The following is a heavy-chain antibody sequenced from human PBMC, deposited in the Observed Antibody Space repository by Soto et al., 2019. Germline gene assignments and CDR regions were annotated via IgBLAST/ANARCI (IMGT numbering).Heavy chain of an antibody. CDR1: FYTFTSYY. D-gene: IGHD2-15*01. J-gene: IGHJ3*02. CDR3: ARAGASVVSPDAFDI. Sequence: ASLKVSCHASFYTFTSYYMHWVRQGPAQGLECMGINNPSGRSTSDAQNFHDRVTITRGASSNTVYMELSCLRFEDTAVYYCARAGASVVSPDAFDIWGQGTMVTVSS. CDR2: NNPSGRST. V-gene: IGHV1-46*01.